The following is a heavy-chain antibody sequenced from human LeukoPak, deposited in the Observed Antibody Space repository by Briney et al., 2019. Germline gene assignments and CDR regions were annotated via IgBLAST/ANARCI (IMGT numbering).Heavy chain of an antibody. Sequence: ASVKVSCKVSGYTLTELSMHWVRQAPGKGLEWMGGFDPEDGETIYAQKFQGRVTMTEDTSTDTAYMELSSLRSEDTAVYYCATDLEAAGTDAFDIWGQGTMVTVSS. CDR2: FDPEDGET. CDR3: ATDLEAAGTDAFDI. J-gene: IGHJ3*02. D-gene: IGHD6-13*01. V-gene: IGHV1-24*01. CDR1: GYTLTELS.